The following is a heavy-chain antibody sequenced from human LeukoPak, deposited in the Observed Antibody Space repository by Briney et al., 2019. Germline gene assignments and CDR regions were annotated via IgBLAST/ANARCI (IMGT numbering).Heavy chain of an antibody. D-gene: IGHD3-10*01. J-gene: IGHJ3*02. CDR1: GGSISSYY. Sequence: SETLSLTCTVSGGSISSYYWSWIRQPPGKGLEWIGYIYYSGSTNYNPSLKSRVTISVDTSKNQFSLKLSSVTAADTAVYYCASYAVRGLDAFDIWGQGTMVTVSS. V-gene: IGHV4-59*08. CDR2: IYYSGST. CDR3: ASYAVRGLDAFDI.